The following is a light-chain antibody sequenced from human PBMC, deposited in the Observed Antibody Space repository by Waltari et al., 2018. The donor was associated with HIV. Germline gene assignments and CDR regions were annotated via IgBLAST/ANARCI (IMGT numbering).Light chain of an antibody. J-gene: IGLJ3*02. CDR2: DNT. V-gene: IGLV1-51*01. CDR1: SPNIANNF. Sequence: QSVLTQPPSVSAASGHKVTISCPGSSPNIANNFLSLYQQLPGIAPKLLIYDNTKRPSGNPDRFSGSKSGTSATLAITGLQTGDEADYYCGTWDGSLNVWVFGGGTKVTV. CDR3: GTWDGSLNVWV.